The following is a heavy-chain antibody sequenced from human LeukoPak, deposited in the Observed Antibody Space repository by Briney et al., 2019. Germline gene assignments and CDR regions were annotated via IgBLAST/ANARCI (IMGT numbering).Heavy chain of an antibody. V-gene: IGHV3-21*01. J-gene: IGHJ4*02. CDR1: GLTFSSYS. D-gene: IGHD1-26*01. Sequence: GGSLRLSCAASGLTFSSYSMNWVRQAPGKGLEWVSSISSSSSYIYYADSVKGRFTISRDNAKNSLYLQMNSLRAEDTAVYYCARDRRELLYYFDYWGQGTLVTVSS. CDR2: ISSSSSYI. CDR3: ARDRRELLYYFDY.